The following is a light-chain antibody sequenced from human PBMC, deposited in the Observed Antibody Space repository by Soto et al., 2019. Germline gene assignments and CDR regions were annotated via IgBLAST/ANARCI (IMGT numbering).Light chain of an antibody. CDR2: DVS. V-gene: IGLV2-14*03. CDR3: SSYTSTYSLI. Sequence: QSALTQFASVAGSPGQSITISCTGTSSDIGGYDYVSWYQVHPGKAPKVLIYDVSNRPSGVSNRFSGSKSGSTASLTISGLQADDEADYYCSSYTSTYSLIFGGGTKLTVL. CDR1: SSDIGGYDY. J-gene: IGLJ2*01.